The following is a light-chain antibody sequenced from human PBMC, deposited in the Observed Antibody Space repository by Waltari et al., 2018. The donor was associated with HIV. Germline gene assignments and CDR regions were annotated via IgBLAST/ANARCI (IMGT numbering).Light chain of an antibody. J-gene: IGLJ1*01. CDR1: SSDVGSYNL. CDR2: EVT. V-gene: IGLV2-23*02. Sequence: QSALTQPASVSGSPGQSITIPCTGTSSDVGSYNLVPWYQQYPGKVPKLMIYEVTKRPSGVSNRFSGSKSGNTASLTISGLQAEDEADYYCCSYAGSRTYVFGTGTKVPVL. CDR3: CSYAGSRTYV.